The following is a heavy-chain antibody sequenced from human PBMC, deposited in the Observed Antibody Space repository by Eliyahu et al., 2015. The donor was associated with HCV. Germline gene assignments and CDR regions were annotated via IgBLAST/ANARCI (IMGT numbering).Heavy chain of an antibody. D-gene: IGHD1-26*01. Sequence: QVQLQESGPGLVKPSQTLSLTCTVSGGSISSGDYYWCWIRQPPGKGLEWIGYIYYNGSTYYNPSLKSRVTISVDTSKNQFSLKLSSVTVADTAVYYCARDAKSRSGGFDYWGQGIRVTVSS. CDR3: ARDAKSRSGGFDY. V-gene: IGHV4-30-4*01. CDR2: IYYNGST. CDR1: GGSISSGDYY. J-gene: IGHJ4*02.